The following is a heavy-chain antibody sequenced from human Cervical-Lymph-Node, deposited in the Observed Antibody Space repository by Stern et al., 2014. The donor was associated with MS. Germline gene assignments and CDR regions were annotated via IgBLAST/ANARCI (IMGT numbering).Heavy chain of an antibody. CDR2: ISPIFGTA. CDR1: GGTLRSYV. D-gene: IGHD3-16*01. V-gene: IGHV1-69*01. Sequence: QVQLVQSGAEVKKSGSSVKVSCKASGGTLRSYVITWARQASGQGPEWMGEISPIFGTATYAQQFQGRVTITADESTSTAYMELSSLRSEDTAVYYCARGDYVWGSQPFDYWGQGTLVTVSS. CDR3: ARGDYVWGSQPFDY. J-gene: IGHJ4*02.